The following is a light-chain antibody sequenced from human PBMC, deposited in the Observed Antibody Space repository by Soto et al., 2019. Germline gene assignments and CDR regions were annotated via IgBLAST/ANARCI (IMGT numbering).Light chain of an antibody. J-gene: IGLJ2*01. Sequence: QSVLTQPPSVSGAPGQRVTISCTGSSSNIGAGYDVHWYQQLPGTAPKLLIYGNSNRPSGVPDRFSGSKSGTSASLAITGIQAEDEADYSCQSYDSSLSVVVFGGGTKLTVL. CDR3: QSYDSSLSVVV. CDR2: GNS. V-gene: IGLV1-40*01. CDR1: SSNIGAGYD.